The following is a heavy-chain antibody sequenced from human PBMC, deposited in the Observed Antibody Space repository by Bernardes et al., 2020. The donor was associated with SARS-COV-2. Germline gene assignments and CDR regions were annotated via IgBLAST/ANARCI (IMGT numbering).Heavy chain of an antibody. CDR3: ARDCSGGSCYGMDV. Sequence: LSLTCAVYGGSFSGYYWSWIRQPPGKGLEWIGEINHSGSTNYNPSLKSRVTISVDTSKNQFSLKLSSVTAADTAVYYCARDCSGGSCYGMDVWGQGTTVTVSS. D-gene: IGHD2-15*01. CDR2: INHSGST. V-gene: IGHV4-34*01. J-gene: IGHJ6*02. CDR1: GGSFSGYY.